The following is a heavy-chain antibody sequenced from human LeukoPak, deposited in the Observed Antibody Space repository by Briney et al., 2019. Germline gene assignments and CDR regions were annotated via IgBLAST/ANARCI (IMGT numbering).Heavy chain of an antibody. Sequence: GGSLRLSCAASGFTFSSYWMSWVRQAPGKGLEWVANIKQDGSEKYYVDSVKGRFTISRDNAKNSLYLQMNSLRAEDTAVYYCARDLIGYCSSTSCYDYNWFDPWGQGTLVTVSS. CDR1: GFTFSSYW. V-gene: IGHV3-7*01. J-gene: IGHJ5*02. CDR3: ARDLIGYCSSTSCYDYNWFDP. CDR2: IKQDGSEK. D-gene: IGHD2-2*01.